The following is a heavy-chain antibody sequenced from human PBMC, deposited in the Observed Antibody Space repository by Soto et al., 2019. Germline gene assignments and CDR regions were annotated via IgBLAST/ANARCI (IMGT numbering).Heavy chain of an antibody. CDR1: GYTFVNYA. J-gene: IGHJ6*02. D-gene: IGHD6-19*01. CDR3: ARDETYASGWYNKTTYTLDV. CDR2: ITVGNGNS. V-gene: IGHV1-3*01. Sequence: GASVKVSCKASGYTFVNYAMHWVRQAPGQRLEWVGWITVGNGNSRYSENLRGRVAFTRDTSASTAYMELSSLRSEDTSVYYCARDETYASGWYNKTTYTLDVWGQGTTVTVSS.